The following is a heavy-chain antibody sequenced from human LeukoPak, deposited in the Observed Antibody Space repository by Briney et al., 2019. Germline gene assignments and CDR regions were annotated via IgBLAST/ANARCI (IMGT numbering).Heavy chain of an antibody. CDR2: INHSGNS. CDR1: GGSISSDNW. J-gene: IGHJ4*02. D-gene: IGHD2-15*01. Sequence: ASETLSLTCDVSGGSISSDNWWNRVRQPPGKGLEWIGEINHSGNSNYNPSLKSRVVMSTDTSKNQFSLRLSSVTAADTAVYFCARDISNRKGSDWGQGTLVTVSS. V-gene: IGHV4-4*02. CDR3: ARDISNRKGSD.